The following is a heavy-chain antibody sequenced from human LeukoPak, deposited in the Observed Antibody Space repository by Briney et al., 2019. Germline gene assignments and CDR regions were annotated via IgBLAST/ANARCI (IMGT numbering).Heavy chain of an antibody. CDR3: AIDRRDGYNFIPFDY. V-gene: IGHV3-74*01. J-gene: IGHJ4*02. CDR1: GFTFGSFW. Sequence: PGGSLRLSCAASGFTFGSFWMHWVRQVPGKGLVWVSRISNDGSTTSYADSVKGRFTISRDNAKNSLYLQMNSLRAEDTAVYYCAIDRRDGYNFIPFDYWGQGTLVTVSS. D-gene: IGHD5-24*01. CDR2: ISNDGSTT.